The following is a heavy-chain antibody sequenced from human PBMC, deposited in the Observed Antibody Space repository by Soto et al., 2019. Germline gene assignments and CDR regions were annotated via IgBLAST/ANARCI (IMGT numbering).Heavy chain of an antibody. CDR2: ISVYNGDT. CDR1: GYTFTNYG. D-gene: IGHD4-17*01. Sequence: QIHLVQSGAEVKKPGASVRVSCKTSGYTFTNYGISWVRQAPGQGLEWMGLISVYNGDTIYAQNLQGRVTMTTDTSTSTAYLELRSLRSDDTAVYYCARTDKGDYVPPLDNWGQGTLVTVSS. J-gene: IGHJ4*02. V-gene: IGHV1-18*01. CDR3: ARTDKGDYVPPLDN.